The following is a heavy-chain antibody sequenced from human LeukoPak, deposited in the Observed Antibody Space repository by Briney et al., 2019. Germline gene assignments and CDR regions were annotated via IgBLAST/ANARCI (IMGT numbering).Heavy chain of an antibody. CDR3: ARARAPYGCNSELGY. CDR1: GGTFSSYA. Sequence: ASVKDSCKASGGTFSSYAISWVRQAPGQGLEWMGGIIPIFGTANYAQKFQGRVTITTDESTSTAYMELSSLRSEDTAVYYCARARAPYGCNSELGYWGQGTLVTVSS. V-gene: IGHV1-69*05. J-gene: IGHJ4*02. CDR2: IIPIFGTA. D-gene: IGHD4-23*01.